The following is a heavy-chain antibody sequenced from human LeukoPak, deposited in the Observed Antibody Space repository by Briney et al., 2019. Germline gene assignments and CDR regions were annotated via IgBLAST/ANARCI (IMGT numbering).Heavy chain of an antibody. J-gene: IGHJ6*03. D-gene: IGHD3-3*01. V-gene: IGHV1-69*05. Sequence: SVKVSCKASGGTFSSYAISWVRQAPGQGLEWMGGIIPIFGTANYAQKFQGRVTITTDESTSTAYMELSSLRSEDTAVYYCARGPITIFGVVIRSYYYYMDVWGKGTTVTVSS. CDR2: IIPIFGTA. CDR1: GGTFSSYA. CDR3: ARGPITIFGVVIRSYYYYMDV.